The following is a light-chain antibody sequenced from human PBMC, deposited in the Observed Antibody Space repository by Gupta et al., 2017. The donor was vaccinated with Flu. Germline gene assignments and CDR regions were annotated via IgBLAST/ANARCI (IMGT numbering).Light chain of an antibody. V-gene: IGKV4-1*01. CDR3: QQYYGTPLT. CDR2: WAS. J-gene: IGKJ3*01. CDR1: QSVLYSSNNKNY. Sequence: NCKSSQSVLYSSNNKNYLAWYQQKPGQPPKLLIYWASTRESGVPDRFSGSGSGADFTLTISSLQAEDVAVYYCQQYYGTPLTFGPGTKVDIK.